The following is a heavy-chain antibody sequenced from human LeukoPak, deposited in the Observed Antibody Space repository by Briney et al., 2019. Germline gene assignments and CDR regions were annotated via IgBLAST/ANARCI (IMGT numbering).Heavy chain of an antibody. J-gene: IGHJ4*02. CDR3: AKAFQWLAGLDY. V-gene: IGHV3-23*01. D-gene: IGHD6-19*01. Sequence: GGSLRLSCAASGFTFNSCAMSWVRQAPEKGLEWVATISGSGGGTYYADSVKGRFTISRDDSKNTLYLQMNSLRAEDTAVYYCAKAFQWLAGLDYWGLGTLVTVSS. CDR2: ISGSGGGT. CDR1: GFTFNSCA.